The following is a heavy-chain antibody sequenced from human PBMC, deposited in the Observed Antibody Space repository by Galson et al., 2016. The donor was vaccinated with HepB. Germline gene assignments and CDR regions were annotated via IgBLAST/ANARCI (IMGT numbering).Heavy chain of an antibody. J-gene: IGHJ4*02. CDR1: GFTFSSYG. V-gene: IGHV3-33*01. CDR3: ARGYCSGGSCQYDYVWGSYRHVPLYYFDY. CDR2: IWYDGSNK. D-gene: IGHD3-16*02. Sequence: SLRLSCAASGFTFSSYGMHWVRQAPGKGLEWVAVIWYDGSNKYYADSVKCRFPIPRDNSKNTLYLQMNSLRAEDTAVYYCARGYCSGGSCQYDYVWGSYRHVPLYYFDYWGQGTLVTVSS.